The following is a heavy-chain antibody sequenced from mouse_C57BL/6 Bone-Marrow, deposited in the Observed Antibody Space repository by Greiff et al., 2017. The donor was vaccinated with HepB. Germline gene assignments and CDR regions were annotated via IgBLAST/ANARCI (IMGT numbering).Heavy chain of an antibody. D-gene: IGHD1-1*01. Sequence: QVQLQQSGAELVRPGTSVKVSCKASGYAFTNYLIEWVKQRPGQGLEWIGVINPGSGGTNYNEKFKGKATLTADKSSSTAYMQLSSLTSEDSAVYFCVVLSLYYYGSSYFYYFDYWGQGTTLTVSS. CDR2: INPGSGGT. J-gene: IGHJ2*01. V-gene: IGHV1-54*01. CDR3: VVLSLYYYGSSYFYYFDY. CDR1: GYAFTNYL.